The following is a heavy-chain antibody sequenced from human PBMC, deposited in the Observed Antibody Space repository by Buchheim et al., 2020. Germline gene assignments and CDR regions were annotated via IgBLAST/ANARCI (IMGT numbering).Heavy chain of an antibody. Sequence: QVQLVESGGGVVQPGGSLRLSCAPSGFRFSSYAMHWVRQAPGKGLEWVAVISHDGSYQYYVESVRGRFTISRANWKNTLFLQMNSLRADDTAVYYCVRDFSPSGYLYGMDVWGQGTT. CDR3: VRDFSPSGYLYGMDV. J-gene: IGHJ6*02. V-gene: IGHV3-30*03. D-gene: IGHD3-3*01. CDR1: GFRFSSYA. CDR2: ISHDGSYQ.